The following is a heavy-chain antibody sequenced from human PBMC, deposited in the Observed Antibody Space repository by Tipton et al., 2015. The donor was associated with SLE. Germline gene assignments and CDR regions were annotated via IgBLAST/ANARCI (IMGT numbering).Heavy chain of an antibody. CDR3: ARHRGYASGWRYFDY. J-gene: IGHJ4*02. CDR1: GGSISSYY. Sequence: TLSLTCTVSGGSISSYYWSWIRQHPGKGLEWMAYIHYTGTRYYNPSLKSRVTISVDTSKNQFSLKLSSVTAADTAVYYCARHRGYASGWRYFDYWGQGNLVTVSS. V-gene: IGHV4-59*01. CDR2: IHYTGTR. D-gene: IGHD6-19*01.